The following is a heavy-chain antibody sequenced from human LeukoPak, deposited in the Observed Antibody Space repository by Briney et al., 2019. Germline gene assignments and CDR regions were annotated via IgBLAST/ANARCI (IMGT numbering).Heavy chain of an antibody. V-gene: IGHV4-59*01. CDR3: ARTTIAAPGAWFDP. CDR2: IYYSGST. J-gene: IGHJ5*02. Sequence: SETLSLTCTVSRGSISTYYWSWIRPPPGKGLEWIAYIYYSGSTNYNPSLKSRVAISIDTSKNQFSLRVNSVTAADTAVYYCARTTIAAPGAWFDPWGQGTLVTVSS. D-gene: IGHD6-13*01. CDR1: RGSISTYY.